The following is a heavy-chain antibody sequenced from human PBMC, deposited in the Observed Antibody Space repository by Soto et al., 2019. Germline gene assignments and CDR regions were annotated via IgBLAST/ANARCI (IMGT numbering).Heavy chain of an antibody. Sequence: GGSLRLSCAASGFTFSSYAMHWVRQAPGKGLEWVAVISYDGSNKYYADSVKGRFTISRDNSKNTLYLQMNSLRAEDTAVYYCARERNYYDSTPRGMDVWGQGTTVTVSS. CDR3: ARERNYYDSTPRGMDV. CDR1: GFTFSSYA. D-gene: IGHD3-22*01. CDR2: ISYDGSNK. V-gene: IGHV3-30-3*01. J-gene: IGHJ6*02.